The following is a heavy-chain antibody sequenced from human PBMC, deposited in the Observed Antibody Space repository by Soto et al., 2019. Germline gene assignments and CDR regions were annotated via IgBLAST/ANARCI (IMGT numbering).Heavy chain of an antibody. Sequence: QLQLQESGPGLVKPSETLSLTCTVSGGSISSSSYYWGWIRQPPGKGLEWIGSIYYSGSTYYNPSLKSRVTLSVDTSKNQLSLKLSSVTAADTAVYYCARPSYGTSFGGQNDAFDIWGQGTMVTVSS. D-gene: IGHD2-2*01. CDR3: ARPSYGTSFGGQNDAFDI. CDR1: GGSISSSSYY. V-gene: IGHV4-39*01. J-gene: IGHJ3*02. CDR2: IYYSGST.